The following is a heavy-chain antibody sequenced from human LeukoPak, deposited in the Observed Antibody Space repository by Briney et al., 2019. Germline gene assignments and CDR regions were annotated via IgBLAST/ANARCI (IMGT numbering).Heavy chain of an antibody. CDR2: INSDGSST. Sequence: GASLRLSCAASGFTFSSYWMHWVRQAPGKGLVWVSRINSDGSSTSYADSVKGRFAISRDNAKNTLYLQMNSLRAEDTAVYYCARHYGDYSYYFDYWGQGTLVTVSS. CDR1: GFTFSSYW. V-gene: IGHV3-74*01. J-gene: IGHJ4*02. D-gene: IGHD4-17*01. CDR3: ARHYGDYSYYFDY.